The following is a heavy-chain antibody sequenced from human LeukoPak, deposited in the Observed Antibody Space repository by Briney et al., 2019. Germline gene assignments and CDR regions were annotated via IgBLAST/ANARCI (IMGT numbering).Heavy chain of an antibody. J-gene: IGHJ5*02. D-gene: IGHD3-10*01. Sequence: SETLSLTCTVSGYPISSGYYWGWIRQPPGKGLEWIGSIYHSGSTYYNPSLKSRVTISVDTSKNQFSLKLSSVTAADTAVYYCARGPGLLWFGEFPLSGFDPWGQGTLVTVSS. CDR2: IYHSGST. CDR1: GYPISSGYY. CDR3: ARGPGLLWFGEFPLSGFDP. V-gene: IGHV4-38-2*02.